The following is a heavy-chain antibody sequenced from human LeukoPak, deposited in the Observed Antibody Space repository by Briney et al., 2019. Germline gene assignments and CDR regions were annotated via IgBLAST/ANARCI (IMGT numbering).Heavy chain of an antibody. CDR1: GFTFSSYW. J-gene: IGHJ6*02. V-gene: IGHV3-7*01. D-gene: IGHD5-18*01. Sequence: GGSLRLSCAASGFTFSSYWMSWVRQAPGKGLEWVANIKQDGSEKYYVDSVKGRFTISRDNAKNSLYLQMNSLRAEDTAVYYCARDTYSYGYYYGMDVWGQGTTVTVSS. CDR3: ARDTYSYGYYYGMDV. CDR2: IKQDGSEK.